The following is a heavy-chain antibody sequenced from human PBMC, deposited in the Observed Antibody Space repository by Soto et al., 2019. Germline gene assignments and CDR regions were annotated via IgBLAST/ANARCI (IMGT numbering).Heavy chain of an antibody. Sequence: SETLSLTCTVSGGSISSYYWSWIRQPPEKGLEWIGYIYYSGSTNYNPSLKSRVTISVDTSKNQFSLKLSSVTAADTAVYYCARHSGPYGSGSYYQSWFDPWGQGTLVTVSS. CDR2: IYYSGST. V-gene: IGHV4-59*08. CDR3: ARHSGPYGSGSYYQSWFDP. D-gene: IGHD3-10*01. J-gene: IGHJ5*02. CDR1: GGSISSYY.